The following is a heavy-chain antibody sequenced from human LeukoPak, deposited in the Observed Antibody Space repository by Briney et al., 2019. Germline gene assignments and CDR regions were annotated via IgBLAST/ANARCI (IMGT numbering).Heavy chain of an antibody. CDR3: ATYAGTSSKYFHH. J-gene: IGHJ1*01. V-gene: IGHV5-51*01. D-gene: IGHD3-10*01. CDR2: IYPGDSDT. Sequence: HGESLKISCKGSGYSFTSYWIGWVRQMPGKGLEWMGIIYPGDSDTRYSPSFQGQVTISADKSISTAYLQWSSLKASDTAMYYCATYAGTSSKYFHHWGQGTLVTVSS. CDR1: GYSFTSYW.